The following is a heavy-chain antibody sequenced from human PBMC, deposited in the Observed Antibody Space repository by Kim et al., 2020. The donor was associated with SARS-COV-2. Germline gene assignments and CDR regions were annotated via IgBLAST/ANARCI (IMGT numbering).Heavy chain of an antibody. CDR1: GFTFSNYG. CDR3: AKGAEYYYDDSGYPNWY. V-gene: IGHV3-30*18. CDR2: ISYDGSNK. D-gene: IGHD3-22*01. Sequence: GGSLRLSCAASGFTFSNYGMHWVRQTPGKGLEWVAVISYDGSNKYYADSVKDRFTISRDNSKNTLYLQMNTLRAEDTAVYYCAKGAEYYYDDSGYPNWY. J-gene: IGHJ5*01.